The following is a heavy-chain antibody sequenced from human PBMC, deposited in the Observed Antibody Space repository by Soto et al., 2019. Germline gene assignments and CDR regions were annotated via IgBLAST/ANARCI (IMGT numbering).Heavy chain of an antibody. J-gene: IGHJ3*02. CDR3: ARINWNDQDGAFDI. V-gene: IGHV3-53*04. CDR2: IQSGGST. Sequence: PGGSLRLSCAASGFTVSSKYMSWVRQAPGKGLEWVSVIQSGGSTYYADSVKGRFTISRHDSKNTLYLQMNSLRAEDTAVYYCARINWNDQDGAFDIWGQGTMVTVSS. CDR1: GFTVSSKY. D-gene: IGHD1-20*01.